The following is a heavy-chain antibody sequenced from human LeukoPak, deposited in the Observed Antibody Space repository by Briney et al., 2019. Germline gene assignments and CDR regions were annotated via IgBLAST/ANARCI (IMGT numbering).Heavy chain of an antibody. Sequence: GGSLRLSCRASGFTFGDYAMSWVRQAPGKGLEWVGFIRSKAYGGTTEYAASVKGRFTISRDDSKSIAYLQMNSLKTEDTAVYYCTRVGDYDFWSGRYYFDYWGQGTLVTVSS. J-gene: IGHJ4*02. V-gene: IGHV3-49*04. D-gene: IGHD3-3*01. CDR1: GFTFGDYA. CDR3: TRVGDYDFWSGRYYFDY. CDR2: IRSKAYGGTT.